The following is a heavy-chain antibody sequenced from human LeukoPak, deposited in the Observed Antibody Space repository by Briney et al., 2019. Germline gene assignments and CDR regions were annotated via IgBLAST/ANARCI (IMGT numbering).Heavy chain of an antibody. CDR1: GGSISSYY. J-gene: IGHJ4*02. CDR3: ARDRSSCSGGSCTEVLDY. Sequence: SETLSLTCTVSGGSISSYYWSWIRQPAGKGLEWIGRIYTSGSTNYNPSLKSRVTISVDTSKNQFSLKLSSVTAADTAVYYCARDRSSCSGGSCTEVLDYWGQGTLVTDSS. D-gene: IGHD2-15*01. V-gene: IGHV4-4*07. CDR2: IYTSGST.